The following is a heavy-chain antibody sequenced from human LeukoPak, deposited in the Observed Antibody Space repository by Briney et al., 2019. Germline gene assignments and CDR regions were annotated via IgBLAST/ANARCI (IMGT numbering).Heavy chain of an antibody. CDR2: ISSGGTYE. V-gene: IGHV3-30*01. CDR3: ARDSTYYYDSGSSGPHYFDN. CDR1: GFTFSNYA. D-gene: IGHD3-10*01. J-gene: IGHJ4*02. Sequence: PGKSLRLSCAASGFTFSNYAMHWVRQAPGKWLEWVSLISSGGTYEYYADSVKGRFTISRDNSKNTLYLQLNSLRAEDTAVYYCARDSTYYYDSGSSGPHYFDNWGQGTLVTVSS.